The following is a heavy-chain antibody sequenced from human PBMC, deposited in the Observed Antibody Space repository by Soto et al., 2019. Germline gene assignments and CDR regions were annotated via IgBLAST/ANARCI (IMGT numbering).Heavy chain of an antibody. J-gene: IGHJ3*02. D-gene: IGHD4-17*01. CDR2: INAGNGNT. V-gene: IGHV1-3*01. Sequence: GASVKVSCKASGYTFTSYAMHWVRQAPGQRLEWMGWINAGNGNTKYSQKFQGRVTITRDTSASTAYMELSSLRSEDTAVYYCARGSPTVRGAFDIWGQGTMVTVSS. CDR3: ARGSPTVRGAFDI. CDR1: GYTFTSYA.